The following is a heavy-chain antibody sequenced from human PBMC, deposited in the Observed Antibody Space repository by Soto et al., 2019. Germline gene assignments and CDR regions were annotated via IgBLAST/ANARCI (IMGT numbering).Heavy chain of an antibody. CDR1: RYTCTSHG. D-gene: IGHD3-9*01. Sequence: QIQLMQSGGDVKTPGASLKVSCTTSRYTCTSHGIAWVRQAPGQGLEWLGWLSTVNGKTDYAQKFQGRVTMTADTITSTVHMELRSLRSDDTGVYYCARLLTEGATFREDAFDLWGPGTKVTVSS. V-gene: IGHV1-18*01. J-gene: IGHJ3*01. CDR3: ARLLTEGATFREDAFDL. CDR2: LSTVNGKT.